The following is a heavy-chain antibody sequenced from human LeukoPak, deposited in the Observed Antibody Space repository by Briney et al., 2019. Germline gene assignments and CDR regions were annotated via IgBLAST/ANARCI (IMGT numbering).Heavy chain of an antibody. CDR3: ARGGSYFDISGYYFY. J-gene: IGHJ4*02. V-gene: IGHV3-66*01. CDR2: IYSGGST. D-gene: IGHD3-22*01. Sequence: PGGSLRLSCAVSGFTFSDYWMSWVRQAPGKGLEWVSIIYSGGSTSYADSVKGRFTISRDNSKNTLYLQMNSLRTEDTAVYYCARGGSYFDISGYYFYWGQGTLVTVSS. CDR1: GFTFSDYW.